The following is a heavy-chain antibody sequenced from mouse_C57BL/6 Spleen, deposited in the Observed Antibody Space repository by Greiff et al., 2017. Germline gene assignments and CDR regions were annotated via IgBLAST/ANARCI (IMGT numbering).Heavy chain of an antibody. CDR2: ISYDGSN. Sequence: EVQVVESGPGLVNPSQSLSLTCSVTGYSITSGYYWNWIRQFPGNKLEWMGYISYDGSNNYNPSLKNRISITRDTAKNQFFLKLNSVTTEDTATYYCARGYYDSPFAYWGQGTLVTVSA. V-gene: IGHV3-6*01. CDR3: ARGYYDSPFAY. J-gene: IGHJ3*01. CDR1: GYSITSGYY. D-gene: IGHD2-4*01.